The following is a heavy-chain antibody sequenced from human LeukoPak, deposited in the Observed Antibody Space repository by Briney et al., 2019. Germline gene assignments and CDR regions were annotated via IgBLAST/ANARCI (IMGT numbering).Heavy chain of an antibody. Sequence: GGSLRLSCGVSGMTFDRHGMHWVRQSPGKGLEWLAFIKYDGSFTNYEDSVKGRFTVSRDNPKNTLYLQMDCLRADDTAVYFCVKDTIFTVDPSDYWGQGTLVTVSS. J-gene: IGHJ4*02. CDR3: VKDTIFTVDPSDY. D-gene: IGHD3-3*01. CDR2: IKYDGSFT. CDR1: GMTFDRHG. V-gene: IGHV3-30*02.